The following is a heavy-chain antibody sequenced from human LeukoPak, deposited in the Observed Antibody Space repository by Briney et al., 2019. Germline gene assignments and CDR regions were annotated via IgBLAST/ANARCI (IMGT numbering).Heavy chain of an antibody. V-gene: IGHV5-10-1*01. J-gene: IGHJ4*02. D-gene: IGHD6-6*01. CDR3: ARRGRSSSNFDF. Sequence: HGEPLRISCKGYGYIFTSYWITWVRQMLGKGLEWLGTIDPTDSYTNYSPSFQGHVTISTDKSISTAYLQWSSLKASDTAIYYCARRGRSSSNFDFWGQGTLVTVSS. CDR2: IDPTDSYT. CDR1: GYIFTSYW.